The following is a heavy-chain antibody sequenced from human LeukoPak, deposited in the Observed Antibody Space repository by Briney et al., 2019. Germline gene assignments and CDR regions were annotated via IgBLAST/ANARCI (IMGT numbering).Heavy chain of an antibody. CDR3: ARDGYGDHYGDY. CDR2: IYYSGST. D-gene: IGHD4-17*01. CDR1: GGSISSYY. J-gene: IGHJ4*02. V-gene: IGHV4-59*12. Sequence: SETLSLTCTVSGGSISSYYWSWIRQPPGKGLEWIGYIYYSGSTNYNPSLKSRVTMSVDTSKNQFSLKLSSVTAADTAVYYCARDGYGDHYGDYWGQGTLVTVSS.